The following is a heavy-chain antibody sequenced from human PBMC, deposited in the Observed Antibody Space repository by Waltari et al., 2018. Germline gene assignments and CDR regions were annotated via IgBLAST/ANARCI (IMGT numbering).Heavy chain of an antibody. D-gene: IGHD3-10*01. V-gene: IGHV3-30*18. Sequence: QMEVVESGGGVVHVGGSLRLSCVASGFVFRAYGLHWVRQAPGKELEWVAIISYDGSQKYYVESVKGRFTISRDDSKNTMYLQMSSLRVEDTAVYFCAKDDSGAELDPWGQGTLVTVSS. CDR3: AKDDSGAELDP. J-gene: IGHJ5*02. CDR2: ISYDGSQK. CDR1: GFVFRAYG.